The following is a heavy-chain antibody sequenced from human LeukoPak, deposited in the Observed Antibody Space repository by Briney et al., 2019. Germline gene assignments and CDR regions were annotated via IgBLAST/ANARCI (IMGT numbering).Heavy chain of an antibody. J-gene: IGHJ3*02. V-gene: IGHV4-59*01. CDR1: GFIFSNYA. Sequence: PGGSLRLSCAASGFIFSNYAMHWVRQPPGKGLEWIGNIYGSGYTNYNPSLKSRVTMSIDTSKNHFSLKLTSVTAADTATYYCARCIAVAGSAFDIWGQGTMVTVSS. D-gene: IGHD6-19*01. CDR2: IYGSGYT. CDR3: ARCIAVAGSAFDI.